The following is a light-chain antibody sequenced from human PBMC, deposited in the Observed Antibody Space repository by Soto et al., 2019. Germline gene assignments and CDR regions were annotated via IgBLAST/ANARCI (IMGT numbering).Light chain of an antibody. CDR2: GAS. CDR3: QKYGKCWK. Sequence: EIVFTHEPSTLLSSQIGRATLSFRASQSVSRYLAWYQQKPGQAPRLLIYGASSRATAIPDRFSGSGSGTDFSLTIRRLEPEDFAVYYCQKYGKCWKFGQGTKVEIK. V-gene: IGKV3-20*01. J-gene: IGKJ1*01. CDR1: QSVSRY.